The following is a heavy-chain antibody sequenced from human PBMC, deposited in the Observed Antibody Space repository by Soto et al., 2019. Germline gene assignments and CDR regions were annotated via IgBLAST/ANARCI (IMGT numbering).Heavy chain of an antibody. CDR2: MNPNSGNT. CDR3: ERGIPTYCSSTSCYDIDAFDI. V-gene: IGHV1-8*01. Sequence: ASVKVSCKASGYTFTSYDINWVRQATGQGLEWMGWMNPNSGNTGYAQKFQGRVTMTRNTSISTAYMELSSLRSEDTAVYYCERGIPTYCSSTSCYDIDAFDIWGQGTMVTVSS. D-gene: IGHD2-2*01. J-gene: IGHJ3*02. CDR1: GYTFTSYD.